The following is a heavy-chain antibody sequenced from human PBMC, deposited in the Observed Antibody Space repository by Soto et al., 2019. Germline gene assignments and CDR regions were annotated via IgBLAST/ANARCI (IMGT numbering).Heavy chain of an antibody. CDR1: GYTFTNYE. Sequence: ASVKVSCKASGYTFTNYETFWVRQAPGQGLEWVGWMNPNSGDTVYAEKFQGRVTMTRNTSISTAYMELSSLRSEDTAVYYCARSRSRQSVVVRGRFNCWFDPWGQGTLVTVSS. CDR3: ARSRSRQSVVVRGRFNCWFDP. CDR2: MNPNSGDT. D-gene: IGHD3-10*01. V-gene: IGHV1-8*01. J-gene: IGHJ5*02.